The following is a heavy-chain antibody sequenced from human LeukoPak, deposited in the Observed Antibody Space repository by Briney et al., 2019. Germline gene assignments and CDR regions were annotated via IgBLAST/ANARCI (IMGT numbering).Heavy chain of an antibody. Sequence: PSETLSLTCTVSGGSISSGDYYWSWIRQPPGKGLEWIGYIYYSGSTYYNPSLKSRVTISVDTSKNQFSLKLSSVTAADTAVYYCASIPSIVYRFAFDIWGQGTMVTVSS. D-gene: IGHD3-22*01. CDR2: IYYSGST. CDR3: ASIPSIVYRFAFDI. CDR1: GGSISSGDYY. V-gene: IGHV4-30-4*08. J-gene: IGHJ3*02.